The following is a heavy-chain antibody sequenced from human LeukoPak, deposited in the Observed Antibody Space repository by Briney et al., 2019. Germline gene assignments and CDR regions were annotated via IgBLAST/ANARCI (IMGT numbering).Heavy chain of an antibody. J-gene: IGHJ4*02. CDR2: MNPNSGNT. CDR3: ARYDYGGEMADY. D-gene: IGHD4/OR15-4a*01. Sequence: ASVKVSCMASGYTFTSYDINWVRQATGQGLEWMGWMNPNSGNTGYAQKFQGRVTMTRNTSISTAYMELSSLRSEDTAVYYCARYDYGGEMADYWGQGTLVTVSS. CDR1: GYTFTSYD. V-gene: IGHV1-8*01.